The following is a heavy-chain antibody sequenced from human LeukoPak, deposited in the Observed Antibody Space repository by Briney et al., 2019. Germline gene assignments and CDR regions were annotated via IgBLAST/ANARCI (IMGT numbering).Heavy chain of an antibody. CDR3: ARDLAVAGTFDY. J-gene: IGHJ4*02. Sequence: GGSLRLSCAASGFTFSSYEMNWVRQAPGKGLEWVSYINSPGSTIYYADSVKGRFTISRDNSKNTLYLQMNSLRAEDTAVYYCARDLAVAGTFDYWGQGTLVTVSS. CDR2: INSPGSTI. CDR1: GFTFSSYE. D-gene: IGHD6-19*01. V-gene: IGHV3-48*03.